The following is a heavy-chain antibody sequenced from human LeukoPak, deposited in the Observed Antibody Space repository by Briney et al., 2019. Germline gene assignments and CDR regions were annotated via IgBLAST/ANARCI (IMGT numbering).Heavy chain of an antibody. CDR3: ARCSFWSGYYYYYYYGMDV. CDR2: MNPNSGNT. D-gene: IGHD3-3*01. CDR1: GYTFTSYD. J-gene: IGHJ6*02. Sequence: ASVKVSCKASGYTFTSYDINWVRQATGQGLEWMGWMNPNSGNTGYARKFQGRVTMTRNTSISTAYMELSSLRSEVTAVYYCARCSFWSGYYYYYYYGMDVWGQGTTVTVSS. V-gene: IGHV1-8*01.